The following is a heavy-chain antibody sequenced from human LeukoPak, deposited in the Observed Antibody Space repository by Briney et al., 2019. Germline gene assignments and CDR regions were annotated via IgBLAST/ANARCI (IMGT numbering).Heavy chain of an antibody. CDR2: IYSGGST. J-gene: IGHJ4*02. Sequence: PGGSLRLSCAASGFTVSSNYMSWVRQAPGKGLEWVSVIYSGGSTYYADSVKGRFTISRDNSKNTLCLQMNSLRAEDTAVYYCARSLRVYYFDYWGQGTLVTVSS. CDR3: ARSLRVYYFDY. D-gene: IGHD2-8*01. V-gene: IGHV3-66*01. CDR1: GFTVSSNY.